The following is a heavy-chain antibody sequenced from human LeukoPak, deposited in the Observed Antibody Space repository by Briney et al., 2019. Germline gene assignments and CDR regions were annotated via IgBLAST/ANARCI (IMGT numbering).Heavy chain of an antibody. CDR3: ARGERWYRITIFGVVINWFDP. V-gene: IGHV4-59*08. J-gene: IGHJ5*02. CDR2: IYYSGST. Sequence: PSETLSLTCTVSGGSISSYYWSWIRQPPGKGLEWIGYIYYSGSTNYNPSLKSRVTISVDTSKNQFSLKLSSVTAADTAVYYCARGERWYRITIFGVVINWFDPWGQGTLVTVSS. D-gene: IGHD3-3*01. CDR1: GGSISSYY.